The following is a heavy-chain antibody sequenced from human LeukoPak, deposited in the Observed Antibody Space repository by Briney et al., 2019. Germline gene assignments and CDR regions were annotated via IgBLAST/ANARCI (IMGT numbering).Heavy chain of an antibody. Sequence: SETLSLTCAVYGGSFSGYYWSWIRQPPGKGLEWIGGINHSGSTNYNPSLKSRVTISVDTSKNQFSLKLSSVTAADTAVYYCARGTRSYYYYGMDVWGQGTTVTVSS. J-gene: IGHJ6*02. V-gene: IGHV4-34*01. CDR3: ARGTRSYYYYGMDV. CDR2: INHSGST. CDR1: GGSFSGYY.